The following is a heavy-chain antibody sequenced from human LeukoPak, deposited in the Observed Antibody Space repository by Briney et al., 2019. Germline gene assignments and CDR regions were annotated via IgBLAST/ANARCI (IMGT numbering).Heavy chain of an antibody. Sequence: SETLSLTCTVSGASINSSGYYWGWIRQPPGKGLEWIGSHYYSGSTYYNPSLKSRVTISVDTSKNHFSLKLNSVTAAGTAVYYCARHRAGYHLDWWGQGTLVTVSS. D-gene: IGHD3-9*01. CDR3: ARHRAGYHLDW. CDR1: GASINSSGYY. V-gene: IGHV4-39*01. J-gene: IGHJ4*02. CDR2: HYYSGST.